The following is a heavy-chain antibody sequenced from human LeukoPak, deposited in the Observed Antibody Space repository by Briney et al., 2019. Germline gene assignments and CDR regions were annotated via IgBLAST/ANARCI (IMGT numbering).Heavy chain of an antibody. J-gene: IGHJ4*02. CDR1: GFTFSSYG. V-gene: IGHV3-30*18. Sequence: GGSLRLSCAASGFTFSSYGMHWVRQAPGKGLEWVAVISYDGSNKYYADSVKGRFTISRDNSKNTLYLQMNSLRAEDTAVYYCAKAGSPGDYFDYWGQGTLVTVSS. CDR3: AKAGSPGDYFDY. D-gene: IGHD3-10*01. CDR2: ISYDGSNK.